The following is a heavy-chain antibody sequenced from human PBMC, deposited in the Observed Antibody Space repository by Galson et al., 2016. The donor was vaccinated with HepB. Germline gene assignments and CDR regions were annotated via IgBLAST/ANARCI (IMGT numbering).Heavy chain of an antibody. CDR3: AREGYYDSSGYYFFDY. J-gene: IGHJ4*02. CDR1: GYTFTSYE. V-gene: IGHV1-8*01. Sequence: SVKVSCKASGYTFTSYEINWVRQATGQGLEWMGSMNPNSGSTGYAQKFQGRVTMTRNTSISTAYMELSSLRSEDTAVYFCAREGYYDSSGYYFFDYWGQGTLVTVSS. CDR2: MNPNSGST. D-gene: IGHD3-22*01.